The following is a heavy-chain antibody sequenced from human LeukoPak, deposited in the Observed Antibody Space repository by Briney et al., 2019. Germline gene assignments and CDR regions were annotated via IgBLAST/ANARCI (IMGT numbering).Heavy chain of an antibody. CDR1: GGSFSGYY. Sequence: SETLSLTCAVYGGSFSGYYWSWIRQPPGKGLEWIGEINHSGSTNYNPSLKSRVTISVDTSKNQFSLKLSSVTAADTAVYYCARVGVMATVNGYRYHSLDVWGQGTTVAVSS. J-gene: IGHJ6*02. CDR3: ARVGVMATVNGYRYHSLDV. D-gene: IGHD3-16*01. V-gene: IGHV4-34*01. CDR2: INHSGST.